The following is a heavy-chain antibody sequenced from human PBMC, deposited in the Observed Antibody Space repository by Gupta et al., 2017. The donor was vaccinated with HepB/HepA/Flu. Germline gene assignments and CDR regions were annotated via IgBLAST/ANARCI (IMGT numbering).Heavy chain of an antibody. J-gene: IGHJ4*02. Sequence: EVPLVESGGALVTPGGSLILSCAASASTFSSYSMNWVRQAPGKGLEWVSSISSSSSYIYYADSVKGRFTISRDNAKISLYLQMNSLRAEDTAVYYCARARSTDNFDYWGQGTLVTVSS. CDR2: ISSSSSYI. CDR1: ASTFSSYS. CDR3: ARARSTDNFDY. V-gene: IGHV3-21*01. D-gene: IGHD2-2*01.